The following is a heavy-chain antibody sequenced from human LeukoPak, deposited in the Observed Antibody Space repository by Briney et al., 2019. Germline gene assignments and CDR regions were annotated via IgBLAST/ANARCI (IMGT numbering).Heavy chain of an antibody. CDR1: GFTFSSYA. D-gene: IGHD6-13*01. CDR2: ISGSGGST. CDR3: ARYRSSSVRFDY. Sequence: GGSLRLSCAASGFTFSSYAMSWVRQAPGKGLEWVSAISGSGGSTYYADSVKGRFTISRDNAKNSLYLQMNSLRAEDTAVYYCARYRSSSVRFDYWGQGTLVTVSS. J-gene: IGHJ4*02. V-gene: IGHV3-23*01.